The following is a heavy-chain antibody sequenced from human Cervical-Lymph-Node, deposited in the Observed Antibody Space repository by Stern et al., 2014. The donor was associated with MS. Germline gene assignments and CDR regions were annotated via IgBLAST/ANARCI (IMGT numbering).Heavy chain of an antibody. CDR3: ARGRQWEPFDF. CDR2: ISVYDGNT. D-gene: IGHD1-26*01. J-gene: IGHJ4*02. V-gene: IGHV1-18*01. Sequence: QLVQSGVEVKKPGASVKVSCKASGYTFTSYGINWVRQAPGQGLEWMGWISVYDGNTNYAQKFQGRVIMTTDTSTAYMELRSLRSDDTALYYCARGRQWEPFDFWGQGTLVTVSS. CDR1: GYTFTSYG.